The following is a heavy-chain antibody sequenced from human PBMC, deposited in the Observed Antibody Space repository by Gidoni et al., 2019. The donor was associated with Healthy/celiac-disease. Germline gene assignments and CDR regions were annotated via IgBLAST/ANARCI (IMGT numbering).Heavy chain of an antibody. CDR1: GFTFSSYA. Sequence: EVQLLESGGGLVQPGGSLRLSCAASGFTFSSYAMSWVRQAPGKGLECVSAISGSGGSTYYADSVKGRFTISRDNSKNTLYLQMNSLRAEDTAVYYCAKNRIAVAGSYYYYMDVWGKGTTVTVSS. J-gene: IGHJ6*03. V-gene: IGHV3-23*01. CDR3: AKNRIAVAGSYYYYMDV. D-gene: IGHD6-19*01. CDR2: ISGSGGST.